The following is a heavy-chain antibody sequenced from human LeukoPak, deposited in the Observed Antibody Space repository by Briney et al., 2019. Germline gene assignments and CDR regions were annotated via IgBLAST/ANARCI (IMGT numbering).Heavy chain of an antibody. Sequence: GGSLRLSCAASGFTFDDYAMHWVRQTPGKGQEWISYISWNGDGIDYADSVKGRFTISRDNAKNPLYLQMNSLRPEDTALYYCVKGTPLGYWGQGTLVTVSS. D-gene: IGHD3-16*01. CDR2: ISWNGDGI. CDR3: VKGTPLGY. V-gene: IGHV3-9*01. CDR1: GFTFDDYA. J-gene: IGHJ4*02.